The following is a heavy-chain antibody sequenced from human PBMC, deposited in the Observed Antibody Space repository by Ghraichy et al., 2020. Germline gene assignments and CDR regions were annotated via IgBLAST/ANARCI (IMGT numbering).Heavy chain of an antibody. CDR1: GFTFRSYS. CDR3: ARDKSGWREIDY. J-gene: IGHJ4*02. V-gene: IGHV3-21*06. D-gene: IGHD6-19*01. CDR2: IGTSSSYI. Sequence: GGSLRLSCAASGFTFRSYSMNWVRQAPGKGLEWVSCIGTSSSYIYHADSVQGRFTISRDDARGSLYLQMNSLGVEDTAVYYCARDKSGWREIDYWGQGTLVTVSS.